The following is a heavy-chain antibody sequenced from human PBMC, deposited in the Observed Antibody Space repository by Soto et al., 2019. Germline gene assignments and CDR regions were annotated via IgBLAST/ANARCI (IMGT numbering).Heavy chain of an antibody. V-gene: IGHV1-18*01. Sequence: QVQLVQSGAEVKRAGASVKVSCKASGYTFSSYGLSWVRQAPGQGLEWMGWISDYNGNTHYAQKFQGRVSMTTDTSTRTASMEWTSLGSDDTAVYFCAREGYYSGSGTYAPPRYYGMDVWGQGTTVTVSS. D-gene: IGHD3-10*01. CDR3: AREGYYSGSGTYAPPRYYGMDV. CDR2: ISDYNGNT. CDR1: GYTFSSYG. J-gene: IGHJ6*02.